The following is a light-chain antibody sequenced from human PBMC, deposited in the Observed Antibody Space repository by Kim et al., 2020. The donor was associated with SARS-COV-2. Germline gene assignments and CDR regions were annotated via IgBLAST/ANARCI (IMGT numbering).Light chain of an antibody. CDR3: QNYNSAPWT. V-gene: IGKV1-27*01. Sequence: SSVGDRVTITCLASQGIKNYLAWYQHMPGKAPQLLIYAASALQSGVPSRFSGSGSGTDFTLTITTLQPEDVATYFCQNYNSAPWTFGQGTKVDIK. CDR2: AAS. CDR1: QGIKNY. J-gene: IGKJ1*01.